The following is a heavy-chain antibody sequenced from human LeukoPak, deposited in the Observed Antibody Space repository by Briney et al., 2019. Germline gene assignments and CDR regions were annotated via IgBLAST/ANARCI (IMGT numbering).Heavy chain of an antibody. CDR2: ISAYNGNT. CDR3: ARDEGYDYGDYEVLYYYYGMDV. J-gene: IGHJ6*02. V-gene: IGHV1-18*01. Sequence: GASVKVSCKASGYTFTSYGISWVRQAPGQGLKWMGWISAYNGNTNYAQKLQGRVTMTTDTSTSTAYMELSRLRSDDTAVYYCARDEGYDYGDYEVLYYYYGMDVWGQGTTVTVSS. D-gene: IGHD4-17*01. CDR1: GYTFTSYG.